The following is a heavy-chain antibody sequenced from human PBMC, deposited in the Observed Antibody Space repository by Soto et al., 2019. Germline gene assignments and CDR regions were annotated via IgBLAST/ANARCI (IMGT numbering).Heavy chain of an antibody. J-gene: IGHJ4*02. Sequence: GGSLRLSCAASGFTVSSKYMSWVRQAPGKGLEWVGFIRSKAYGGTTEYVASVKGRFTISRDDSKAIAYLQMNSLKTEDTAFYYCAYDSSGYSYYFDYWGQGTLVTVSS. CDR2: IRSKAYGGTT. D-gene: IGHD3-22*01. CDR3: AYDSSGYSYYFDY. V-gene: IGHV3-49*04. CDR1: GFTVSSKY.